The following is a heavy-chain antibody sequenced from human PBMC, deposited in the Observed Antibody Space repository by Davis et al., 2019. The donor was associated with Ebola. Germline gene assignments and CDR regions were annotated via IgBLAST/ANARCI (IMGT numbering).Heavy chain of an antibody. V-gene: IGHV3-73*01. D-gene: IGHD3-22*01. Sequence: PGGSLRLSCAASGFTFSGSAMHWVRQASGNGLEWVGRIRSKANSYATAYAASVKGRFTISRDDSKNTAYLQMNSLKTEDTAVYYCTRHRYYYDSSGYYSYYFDYWGQGTLVTVSS. CDR3: TRHRYYYDSSGYYSYYFDY. CDR1: GFTFSGSA. J-gene: IGHJ4*02. CDR2: IRSKANSYAT.